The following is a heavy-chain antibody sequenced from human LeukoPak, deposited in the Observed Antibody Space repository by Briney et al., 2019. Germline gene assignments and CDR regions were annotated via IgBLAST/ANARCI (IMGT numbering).Heavy chain of an antibody. CDR2: IRSKANSYAT. V-gene: IGHV3-73*01. Sequence: GGSLRLPCAASGFTFSGSAMHWVRQASGKGLEWVGRIRSKANSYATAYAASVKGRFTISRDDSKNTAYLQMNSLKTEDTAVYYCTSRKALGYCSGGSCQDYWGQGTLVTVSS. CDR1: GFTFSGSA. CDR3: TSRKALGYCSGGSCQDY. J-gene: IGHJ4*02. D-gene: IGHD2-15*01.